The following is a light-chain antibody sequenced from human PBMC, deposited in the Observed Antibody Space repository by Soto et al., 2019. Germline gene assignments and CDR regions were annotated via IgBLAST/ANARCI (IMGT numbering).Light chain of an antibody. V-gene: IGLV1-40*01. CDR3: HSYDSSLSGGV. J-gene: IGLJ2*01. CDR2: GNS. Sequence: QSVLTQPPSVSGAPGQRVTISCTGSRSNIGAGYDVHWYQQLPGTAPKLLIYGNSNRPSGVPDRFSGSKSGTSASLAITGLQAEDEADYYCHSYDSSLSGGVFGGGTKVTVL. CDR1: RSNIGAGYD.